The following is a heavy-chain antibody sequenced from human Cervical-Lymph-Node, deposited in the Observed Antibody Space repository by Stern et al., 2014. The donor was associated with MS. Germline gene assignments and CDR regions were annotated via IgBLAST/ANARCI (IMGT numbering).Heavy chain of an antibody. V-gene: IGHV1-69*09. J-gene: IGHJ4*02. Sequence: VQLVESGAEVKKPGSSVKVSCKASGGTFSSYSVNWVRQAPGQGLEWMGRFVPILGIRNYAQKFQGRVTITADKSTSTAYMELSSLRSEDTAVYYCARAGVQTSSVNYWGQGTLVTVSS. CDR3: ARAGVQTSSVNY. CDR2: FVPILGIR. D-gene: IGHD4/OR15-4a*01. CDR1: GGTFSSYS.